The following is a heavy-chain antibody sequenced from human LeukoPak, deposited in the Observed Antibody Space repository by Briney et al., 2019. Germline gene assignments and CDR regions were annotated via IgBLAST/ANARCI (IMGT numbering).Heavy chain of an antibody. D-gene: IGHD1-7*01. Sequence: PGGSLRLSCAASGFLFSSFGMSWVRQAPGKGLEWVSGISGSGDSTDYADSVKGRFTISRDNSKNTLYLQMSSLRAEDAALYYCATNYDLDPWGQGTLVTVSS. J-gene: IGHJ5*02. CDR3: ATNYDLDP. CDR1: GFLFSSFG. V-gene: IGHV3-23*01. CDR2: ISGSGDST.